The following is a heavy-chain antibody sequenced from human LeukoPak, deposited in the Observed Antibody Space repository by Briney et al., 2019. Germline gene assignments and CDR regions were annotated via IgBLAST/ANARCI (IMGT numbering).Heavy chain of an antibody. CDR1: GFTFDDYA. CDR2: INWNSGSI. D-gene: IGHD3-10*01. Sequence: PGGSLRLSCAASGFTFDDYAMHWVRQAPGKGLEWVSGINWNSGSIGYADSVKGRFTISRDNAKNSLYLQMNSLRAEDTAFYCAKANFGSIWFGIDYWGQGTLVTVSS. V-gene: IGHV3-9*01. CDR3: AKANFGSIWFGIDY. J-gene: IGHJ4*02.